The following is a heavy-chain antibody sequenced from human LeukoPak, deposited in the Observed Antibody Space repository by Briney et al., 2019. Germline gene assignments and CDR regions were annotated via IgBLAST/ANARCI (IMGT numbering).Heavy chain of an antibody. V-gene: IGHV1-2*02. J-gene: IGHJ4*02. D-gene: IGHD3-16*01. Sequence: ASVKVSCKASGYTFTGYYMHWVRQAPGQGLEWMGWINPNSGGTNYAQKFQGRVTMTRDTSISTAYMELSRLRSEDTAVYYCAREEGDYPGYYFDYWGQGTLVTVSS. CDR3: AREEGDYPGYYFDY. CDR2: INPNSGGT. CDR1: GYTFTGYY.